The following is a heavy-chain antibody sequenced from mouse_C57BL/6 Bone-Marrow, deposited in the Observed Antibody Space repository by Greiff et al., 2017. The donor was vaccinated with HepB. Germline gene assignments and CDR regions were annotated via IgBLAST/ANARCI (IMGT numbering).Heavy chain of an antibody. D-gene: IGHD1-1*01. CDR2: ISNLAYSI. J-gene: IGHJ3*01. CDR3: ARVGSYYGSSAWFAY. Sequence: EVKLQESGGGLVQPGGSLKLSCAASGFTFSDYGMAWVRQAPRKGPEWVAFISNLAYSIYYADTVTGRFTISRENAKNTLYLEMSRLRSEDTAMYYCARVGSYYGSSAWFAYWGQGTLVTVSA. V-gene: IGHV5-15*01. CDR1: GFTFSDYG.